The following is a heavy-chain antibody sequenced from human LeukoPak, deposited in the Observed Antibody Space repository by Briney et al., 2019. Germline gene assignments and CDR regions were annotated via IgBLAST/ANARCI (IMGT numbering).Heavy chain of an antibody. CDR2: ISAYNGNT. V-gene: IGHV1-18*01. D-gene: IGHD6-19*01. J-gene: IGHJ5*02. CDR3: ARAPLQWLVPSWFDP. Sequence: ASVKVSCKASGYTFTSYGISWVRQAPGQGLEWMGWISAYNGNTNYAQKLQGRVTMTTDTSTSTAYMELRSLRSDDTAVYYRARAPLQWLVPSWFDPWGQGTLVTVSS. CDR1: GYTFTSYG.